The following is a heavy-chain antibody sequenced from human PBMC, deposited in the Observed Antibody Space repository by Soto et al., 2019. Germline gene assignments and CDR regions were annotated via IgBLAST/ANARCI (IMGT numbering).Heavy chain of an antibody. V-gene: IGHV3-23*01. CDR2: ISGSGGST. CDR3: AKSGAARPHYYYYMDV. J-gene: IGHJ6*03. Sequence: GGSLRLSCSASGFNFSSYAMSWVRQAPGKGLEWVSAISGSGGSTYYADSVKGRFTISRDNSKNTLYLQMNSLRAEDTAVYYCAKSGAARPHYYYYMDVWGKGTTVTVSS. CDR1: GFNFSSYA. D-gene: IGHD6-6*01.